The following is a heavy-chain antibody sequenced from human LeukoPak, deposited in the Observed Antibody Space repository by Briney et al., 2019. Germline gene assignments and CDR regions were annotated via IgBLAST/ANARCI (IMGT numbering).Heavy chain of an antibody. CDR3: ASPSVVPAAMIDY. D-gene: IGHD2-2*01. Sequence: GGSLGLSCAASGFTFSSYSMNWVRQAPGKGLEWVSYISSTSSTIYYADSVKGRFTISRDNAKNSLYLQMNSLRAEDTAVYYCASPSVVPAAMIDYWGQGTLVTVSS. CDR2: ISSTSSTI. V-gene: IGHV3-48*04. J-gene: IGHJ4*02. CDR1: GFTFSSYS.